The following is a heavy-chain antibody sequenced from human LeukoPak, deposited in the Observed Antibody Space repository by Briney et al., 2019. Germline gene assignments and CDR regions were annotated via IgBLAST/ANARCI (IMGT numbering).Heavy chain of an antibody. CDR2: ISGGGGST. J-gene: IGHJ4*02. D-gene: IGHD1-26*01. CDR1: GFTFTSYS. Sequence: GRSLRLSCAASGFTFTSYSMNWVRQTPGKGLEWVSTISGGGGSTYYADSVKGRFTISRDNSKNTLYLQVNSLRAEDTAVYYCARGGKWDVTPFDYWGQGTLVTVSS. V-gene: IGHV3-23*01. CDR3: ARGGKWDVTPFDY.